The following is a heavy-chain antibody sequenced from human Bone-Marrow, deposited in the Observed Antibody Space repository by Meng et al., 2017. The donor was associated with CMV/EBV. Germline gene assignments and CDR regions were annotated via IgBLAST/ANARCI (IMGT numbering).Heavy chain of an antibody. CDR2: INHSGST. Sequence: SETLSLTCAVYGGSFSGYYWSWIRQPPGKGLEWIGEINHSGSTNYNPSLKSRVTISVDTSKNQFSLKLSSVTAADTAVYYCARGGFDPCGQGTLVTVSS. J-gene: IGHJ5*02. V-gene: IGHV4-34*01. CDR1: GGSFSGYY. CDR3: ARGGFDP.